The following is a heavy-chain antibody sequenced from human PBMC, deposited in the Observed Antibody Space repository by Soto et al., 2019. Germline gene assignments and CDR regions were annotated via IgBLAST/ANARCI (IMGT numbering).Heavy chain of an antibody. CDR1: GGGFSSYA. CDR3: ARDGERDTGLNFYYYLHGMDA. CDR2: IIPIFGTA. Sequence: VKVSCKASGGGFSSYAISWVRQAPGQGLEWMGGIIPIFGTANYAQKFQGEMTMTTDTATSTAYMDLRSLRSDDTAVYYCARDGERDTGLNFYYYLHGMDAWGQGTRVTVSS. V-gene: IGHV1-69*13. D-gene: IGHD1-1*01. J-gene: IGHJ6*02.